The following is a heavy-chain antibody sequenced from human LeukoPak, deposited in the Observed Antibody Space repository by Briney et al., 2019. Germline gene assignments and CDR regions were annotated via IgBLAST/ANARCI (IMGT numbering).Heavy chain of an antibody. CDR3: ARDRDYYYYYYLDV. CDR2: TYYRSKLYN. V-gene: IGHV6-1*01. Sequence: SQTLALTCAICVHSFSINSPAWDWISQSPARGLELVGRTYYRSKLYNDDAVSGKSRITINPDTSTNKFSLTVNSVTPDDTAVYYCARDRDYYYYYYLDVWGKGTTVTVSS. CDR1: VHSFSINSPA. J-gene: IGHJ6*03.